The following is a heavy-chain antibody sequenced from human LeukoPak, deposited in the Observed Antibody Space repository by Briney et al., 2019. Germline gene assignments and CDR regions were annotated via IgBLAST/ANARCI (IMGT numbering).Heavy chain of an antibody. J-gene: IGHJ5*02. CDR3: ARETWIQLDNWFDP. CDR2: IYTSGST. Sequence: SETLSLTCTVSGGSISSYYWSWIRQPAGKGLEWIGRIYTSGSTNYNPSLKSRVTISVDTSKNQFSLKLSSVTAADTAAYYCARETWIQLDNWFDPWGQGTLVTVSS. V-gene: IGHV4-4*07. CDR1: GGSISSYY. D-gene: IGHD5-18*01.